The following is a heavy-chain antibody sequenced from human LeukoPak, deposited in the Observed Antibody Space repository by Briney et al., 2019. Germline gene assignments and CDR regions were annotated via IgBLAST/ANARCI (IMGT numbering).Heavy chain of an antibody. J-gene: IGHJ4*02. CDR2: ISSSGSTI. V-gene: IGHV3-48*03. CDR1: GFTFSSYE. D-gene: IGHD3-22*01. CDR3: ARDINYYDASGPPTHTD. Sequence: GGSLRLSCAASGFTFSSYEMNWVRQAPGKGLEWVSYISSSGSTIYYADSVKGRFTISRDNAKNSLYLQMNSLRAEDTAVYYCARDINYYDASGPPTHTDWGQGTLVTVSS.